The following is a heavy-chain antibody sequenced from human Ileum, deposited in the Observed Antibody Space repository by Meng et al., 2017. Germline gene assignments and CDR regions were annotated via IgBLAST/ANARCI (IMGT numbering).Heavy chain of an antibody. D-gene: IGHD6-19*01. J-gene: IGHJ4*02. CDR2: VSYDGGTK. V-gene: IGHV3-30*01. Sequence: QGEVVGSGGGVFQPGRSLRLSCAASGFTFTGYAMHWVRQAPGRGLEWVAIVSYDGGTKYYADSVKGRFTISRDNSKNTLYLEMNSLRAEDTAVYYCAREGSGSAWSSFDYWGQGTLVTVSS. CDR3: AREGSGSAWSSFDY. CDR1: GFTFTGYA.